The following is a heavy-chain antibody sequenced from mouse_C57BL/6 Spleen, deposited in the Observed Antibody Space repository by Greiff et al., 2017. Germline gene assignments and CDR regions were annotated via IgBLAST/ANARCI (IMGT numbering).Heavy chain of an antibody. CDR1: GYTFTSYG. D-gene: IGHD1-1*01. Sequence: VQLQQSGAELARPGASVKLSCKASGYTFTSYGISWVKQRTGQGLEWIGEIYPRSGNTYYNEKFKGKATLTADKSSSTAYMELRRLTSEDSAVYFCAREATVVATRYFDVWGTGTTVTVSS. CDR3: AREATVVATRYFDV. CDR2: IYPRSGNT. V-gene: IGHV1-81*01. J-gene: IGHJ1*03.